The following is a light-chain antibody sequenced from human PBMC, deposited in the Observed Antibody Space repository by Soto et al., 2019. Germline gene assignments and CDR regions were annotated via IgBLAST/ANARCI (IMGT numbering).Light chain of an antibody. CDR3: QQYGTSPAFT. Sequence: ELVLTQSPGTLSLSPGERATLSCRASQSVSSTYLAWYQQKSGQAPRVLIYGASSRAPGISDRFSGSGSGTDFTHTISRLEPEDFAVYLCQQYGTSPAFTFGQGTKVEI. J-gene: IGKJ2*01. CDR2: GAS. CDR1: QSVSSTY. V-gene: IGKV3-20*01.